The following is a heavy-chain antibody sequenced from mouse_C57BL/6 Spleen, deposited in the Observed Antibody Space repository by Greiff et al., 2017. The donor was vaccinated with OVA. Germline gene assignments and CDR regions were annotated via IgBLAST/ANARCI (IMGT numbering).Heavy chain of an antibody. D-gene: IGHD1-1*01. CDR2: ISSGGSYT. Sequence: DVKLVESGGDLVKPGGSLKLSCAASGFTFSSYGMSWVRQTPDKRLEWVATISSGGSYTYYPDSVKGRFTISRDNAKNTLYLQMSSLKSEDTAMYYCASLTTVVASWYFDYWGQGTTLTVSS. J-gene: IGHJ2*01. CDR3: ASLTTVVASWYFDY. CDR1: GFTFSSYG. V-gene: IGHV5-6*02.